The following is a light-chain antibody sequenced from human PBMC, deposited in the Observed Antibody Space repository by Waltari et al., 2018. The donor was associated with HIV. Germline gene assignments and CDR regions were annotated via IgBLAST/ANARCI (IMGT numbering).Light chain of an antibody. J-gene: IGKJ1*01. CDR2: GAS. Sequence: IVLTQSPGTLPLSPGGRATLSCRASQSISSMNLAWYQHKTGQAPRLLIHGASSRATGIPERFSGSESETDVTHTINRLAPEDFGVYYCHQCDDTPWTFGQGTKVEV. CDR3: HQCDDTPWT. CDR1: QSISSMN. V-gene: IGKV3-20*01.